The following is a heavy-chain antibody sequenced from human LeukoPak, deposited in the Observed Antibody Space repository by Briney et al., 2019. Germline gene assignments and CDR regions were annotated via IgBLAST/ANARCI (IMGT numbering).Heavy chain of an antibody. J-gene: IGHJ4*02. V-gene: IGHV3-7*03. CDR3: ARDMVYRYRWYFDY. D-gene: IGHD2-8*01. Sequence: GGSLRLSCAASGFTFRSYWMSWVRQAPGKGLEWVANIKEDGSEKYYVDSVKGRFTISRDSAKNSLYLQMNSLRVEDTAVYYCARDMVYRYRWYFDYWGQGTLVTVSS. CDR1: GFTFRSYW. CDR2: IKEDGSEK.